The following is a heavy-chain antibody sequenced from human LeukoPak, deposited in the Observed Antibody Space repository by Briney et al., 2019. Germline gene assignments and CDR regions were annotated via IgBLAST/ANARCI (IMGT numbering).Heavy chain of an antibody. J-gene: IGHJ3*02. CDR1: GGSISGYY. D-gene: IGHD3-22*01. V-gene: IGHV4-59*01. CDR2: IYYSGST. CDR3: ARDLIYYDSSGYHNDAFDI. Sequence: SETLSLTCTVYGGSISGYYWSWIRQPPGQGLEWIGYIYYSGSTNYNPSLKSRVTISVDTSKNQFSLKLSSVTAADTAVYYCARDLIYYDSSGYHNDAFDIWGQGTMVTVSS.